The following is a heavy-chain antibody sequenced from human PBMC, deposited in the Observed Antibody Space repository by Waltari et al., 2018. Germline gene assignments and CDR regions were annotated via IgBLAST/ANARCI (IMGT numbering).Heavy chain of an antibody. Sequence: QVQLVQSGAEVKKPGASVKVSCKASGYTFTSYGISWVRQAPGQGLEWMGWISAYNGNTNYAQKLQGRVTMTQDTSTSTAYMELRSLRSDDTAVYYCARSRITMIVVDSPEAFDIWGQGTMVTVSS. J-gene: IGHJ3*02. D-gene: IGHD3-22*01. CDR1: GYTFTSYG. CDR3: ARSRITMIVVDSPEAFDI. V-gene: IGHV1-18*01. CDR2: ISAYNGNT.